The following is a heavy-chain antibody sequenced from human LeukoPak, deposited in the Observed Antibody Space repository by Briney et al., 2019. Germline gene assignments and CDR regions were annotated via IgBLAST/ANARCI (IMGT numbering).Heavy chain of an antibody. D-gene: IGHD3-22*01. CDR2: IDPSDSYT. CDR3: ARPVYYYDYSGYYYGL. J-gene: IGHJ3*01. CDR1: GYSFTSYL. Sequence: GESLKISCKGSGYSFTSYLISWVRQMPGKGLEWMGRIDPSDSYTNYGPSFEGHVTISADKSSSTAYLHWSSLEASDTAMYFCARPVYYYDYSGYYYGLWGQGTMVTVSS. V-gene: IGHV5-10-1*01.